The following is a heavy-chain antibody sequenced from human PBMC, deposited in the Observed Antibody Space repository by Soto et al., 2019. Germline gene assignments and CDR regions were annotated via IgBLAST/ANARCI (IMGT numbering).Heavy chain of an antibody. CDR2: ISSDGVRT. D-gene: IGHD6-6*01. J-gene: IGHJ6*03. CDR3: GRDWSSSECYYYYYMDV. V-gene: IGHV3-64*01. CDR1: GFTFSSYA. Sequence: EVQLVESGGGLVQPGGSLRLSCAASGFTFSSYAMHWVRQLPGKGLEFVSSISSDGVRTYYGNSVKGRFTISRDNSKNTLYLQMGSLRAEDMAVYYCGRDWSSSECYYYYYMDVWGKVTTVTVSS.